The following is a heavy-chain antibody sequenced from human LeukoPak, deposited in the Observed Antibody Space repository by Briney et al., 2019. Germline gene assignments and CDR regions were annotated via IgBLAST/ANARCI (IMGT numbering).Heavy chain of an antibody. J-gene: IGHJ4*02. CDR1: GFTFSSYG. D-gene: IGHD6-19*01. V-gene: IGHV3-23*01. Sequence: GGSLRLSCEVSGFTFSSYGMSWVRQAPGRGLEWVSSISGSGGSTNYADSVKGRSTISRDNSENTLYLQMNTLRAEDTAVYYCAKEGSSGWTRSFDYWGQGTLVTVSS. CDR2: ISGSGGST. CDR3: AKEGSSGWTRSFDY.